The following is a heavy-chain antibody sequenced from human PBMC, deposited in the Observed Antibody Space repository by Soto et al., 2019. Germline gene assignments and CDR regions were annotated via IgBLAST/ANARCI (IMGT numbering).Heavy chain of an antibody. Sequence: ASVKVSCKXSGYTFTSYAMHWVRQAPGQRLEWMGWINAGNGNTKYSQKFQGRVTITRDTSASTAYMELSSLRSEDTAVYYCARDRRDSSGFGGFDPWGQGTLVTVSS. CDR1: GYTFTSYA. J-gene: IGHJ5*02. CDR2: INAGNGNT. V-gene: IGHV1-3*01. D-gene: IGHD6-19*01. CDR3: ARDRRDSSGFGGFDP.